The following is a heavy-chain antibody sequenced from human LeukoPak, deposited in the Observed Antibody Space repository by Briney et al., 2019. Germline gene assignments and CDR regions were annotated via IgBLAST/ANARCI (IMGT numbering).Heavy chain of an antibody. D-gene: IGHD5-24*01. CDR2: ISVSDGTI. J-gene: IGHJ4*02. CDR3: AKLLGTATTYDS. Sequence: GGSLRLSCATSGFSFNSYGMNWVRQAPGKGLEWVSYISVSDGTIYYADSVKGRFTISSDNTKGSLYLQMNSLGAEDTAMYYCAKLLGTATTYDSWGQGTRVTVSS. V-gene: IGHV3-48*04. CDR1: GFSFNSYG.